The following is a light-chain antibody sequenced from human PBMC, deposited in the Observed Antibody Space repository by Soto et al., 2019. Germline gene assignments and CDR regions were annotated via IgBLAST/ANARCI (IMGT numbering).Light chain of an antibody. V-gene: IGLV1-40*01. J-gene: IGLJ1*01. CDR3: QSYENSRTGFYV. CDR1: SSDIGAGFD. Sequence: QSVLTQPPSVSGAPGQRVTISCTGSSSDIGAGFDVHWYQHLPGTAPKLLIYGKTNRPSGVPGRFSGSKSGTSASLVITGLQAEDEADYYCQSYENSRTGFYVFGTGTKVTVL. CDR2: GKT.